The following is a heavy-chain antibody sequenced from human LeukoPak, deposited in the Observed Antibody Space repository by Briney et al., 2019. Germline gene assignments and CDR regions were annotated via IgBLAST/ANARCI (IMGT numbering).Heavy chain of an antibody. CDR1: GGSISSYY. J-gene: IGHJ4*02. CDR3: ARTGKYGSGWYVPSTPFDY. V-gene: IGHV4-59*01. D-gene: IGHD6-19*01. Sequence: PSETLSLTCTVSGGSISSYYWSWIRQPPGKGLEWIGYIYYSGSTNYNPSLKSRVTISVDTSKNQFSLKLSSVTAADTAVYYCARTGKYGSGWYVPSTPFDYWGQGTLVTVSS. CDR2: IYYSGST.